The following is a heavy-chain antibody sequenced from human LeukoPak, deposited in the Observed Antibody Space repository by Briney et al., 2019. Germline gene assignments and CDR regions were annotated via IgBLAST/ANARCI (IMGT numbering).Heavy chain of an antibody. CDR1: GGSISSYY. CDR3: ARTQRTTVVTPFYYYYMDV. D-gene: IGHD4-23*01. J-gene: IGHJ6*03. Sequence: SETLSLTCTVSGGSISSYYWSWIRQPPGKGLEWIGYIYYSGSTNYNPSLKSRVTISVDTSKNQFSLQLNSVTPEDTAVYYCARTQRTTVVTPFYYYYMDVWGKGTTVTVPS. V-gene: IGHV4-59*12. CDR2: IYYSGST.